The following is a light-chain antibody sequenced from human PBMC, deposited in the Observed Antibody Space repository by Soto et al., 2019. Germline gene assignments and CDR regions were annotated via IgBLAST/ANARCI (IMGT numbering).Light chain of an antibody. CDR2: HAS. CDR3: QQYNSYS. CDR1: QSISNW. V-gene: IGKV1-5*01. J-gene: IGKJ1*01. Sequence: DIQMTQSPSTLPASVGDRVTITCRASQSISNWLAWYQQKSGTAPKLLIYHASTFESGVPSRFSGSGSGTEFTLTISSLQPDDFATYYCQQYNSYSFGQGTKVEMK.